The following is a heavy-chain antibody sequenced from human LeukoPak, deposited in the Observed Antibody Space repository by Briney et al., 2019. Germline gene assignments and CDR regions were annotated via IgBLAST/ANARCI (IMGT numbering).Heavy chain of an antibody. CDR3: AKGRVGAGSKSLTYHCFDP. CDR2: ISGSGGST. J-gene: IGHJ5*02. Sequence: PGRSLRLSCAVSGFTFSSYAMSWGRQPPGTGLEWVSAISGSGGSTYYADPVNGRFTISRDNSNNTLYLQMNILRTEDTAVFYCAKGRVGAGSKSLTYHCFDPWGEGTLVTVSS. CDR1: GFTFSSYA. V-gene: IGHV3-23*01. D-gene: IGHD6-19*01.